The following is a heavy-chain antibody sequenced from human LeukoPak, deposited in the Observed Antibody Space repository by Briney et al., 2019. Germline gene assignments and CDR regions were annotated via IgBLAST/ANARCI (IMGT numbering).Heavy chain of an antibody. V-gene: IGHV4-34*01. CDR1: GGSFSGYY. CDR3: ARAHYYGSGSYYNNFDY. D-gene: IGHD3-10*01. J-gene: IGHJ4*02. Sequence: SETLSLTCAVYGGSFSGYYWSWIRQPPGKGLEWIGEINHSGSTNYNPSLKSRVTISVDTSKNQFSLKLSSVTAADTAVYYCARAHYYGSGSYYNNFDYWGQGTLVTVSS. CDR2: INHSGST.